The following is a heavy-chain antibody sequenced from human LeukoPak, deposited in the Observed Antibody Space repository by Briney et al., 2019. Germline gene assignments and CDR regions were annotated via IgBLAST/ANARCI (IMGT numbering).Heavy chain of an antibody. D-gene: IGHD3-16*01. CDR1: GGSISSGGYY. J-gene: IGHJ6*02. V-gene: IGHV4-31*03. Sequence: SETLSLTCTVSGGSISSGGYYWSWIRQHPGKGLEWIGYIYYSGSTYYNPSLKSRVTISVDTSKNQFSLKLSSVTAADTAVYYCARDQGGRYGMDVWGQGTTVTVSS. CDR3: ARDQGGRYGMDV. CDR2: IYYSGST.